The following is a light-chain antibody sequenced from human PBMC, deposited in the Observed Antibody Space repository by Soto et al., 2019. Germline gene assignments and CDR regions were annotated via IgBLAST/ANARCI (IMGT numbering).Light chain of an antibody. Sequence: EIVLTQSPGTLSLSPGERATLSCRASQSVSSSYLAWYQQKPGQAPRLLIYGASSRATGIPDRFSGSGSGTDFALTISRLEPEDFAVYYCRQDGWSPLLTFGGGTKVEIK. J-gene: IGKJ4*01. V-gene: IGKV3-20*01. CDR1: QSVSSSY. CDR3: RQDGWSPLLT. CDR2: GAS.